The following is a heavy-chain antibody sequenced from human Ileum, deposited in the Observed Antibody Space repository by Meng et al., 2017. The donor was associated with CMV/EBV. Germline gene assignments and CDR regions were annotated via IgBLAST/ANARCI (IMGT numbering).Heavy chain of an antibody. CDR2: IYYSGSS. CDR1: GCSSSRCGYY. Sequence: SGCSSSRCGYYWTWIRQHPTEGLEWIVYIYYSGSSYYNPSLKSRVTMSVDTSKNQFSLNVSSVTDADTAVYFCARGIRRGTPYFDFWGQGALVTVSS. CDR3: ARGIRRGTPYFDF. V-gene: IGHV4-31*02. D-gene: IGHD1-26*01. J-gene: IGHJ4*02.